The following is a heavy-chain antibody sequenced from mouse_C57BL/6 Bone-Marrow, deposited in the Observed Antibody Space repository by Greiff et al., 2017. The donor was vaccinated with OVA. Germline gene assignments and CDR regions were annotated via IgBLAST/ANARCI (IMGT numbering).Heavy chain of an antibody. CDR3: ARDLTAQATNLFDY. D-gene: IGHD3-2*02. CDR1: GFTFSSYA. J-gene: IGHJ2*01. Sequence: EVQLQESGGGLVKPGGSLKLSCAASGFTFSSYAMSWVRQTPEKRLEWVATISDGGSYTYYPDNVKGRFTISRDNAKNNLYLQMSHLKSEDTAMYYCARDLTAQATNLFDYWGQGTTLTVSS. V-gene: IGHV5-4*01. CDR2: ISDGGSYT.